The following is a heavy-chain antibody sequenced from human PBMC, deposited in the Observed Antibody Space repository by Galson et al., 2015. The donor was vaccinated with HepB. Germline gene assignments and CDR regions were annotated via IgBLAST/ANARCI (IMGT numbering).Heavy chain of an antibody. D-gene: IGHD6-13*01. CDR2: IEQDGSEK. CDR1: GFTFSSYW. CDR3: ARDRIKIAAAGHYLDY. V-gene: IGHV3-7*03. J-gene: IGHJ4*02. Sequence: PRLSCAASGFTFSSYWMSWVRQAPGKGLEWVANIEQDGSEKYYVDSVKGRFTISRDNAKNSLYLQMNSLRAEDTAVYYCARDRIKIAAAGHYLDYWGQGTLVTVSS.